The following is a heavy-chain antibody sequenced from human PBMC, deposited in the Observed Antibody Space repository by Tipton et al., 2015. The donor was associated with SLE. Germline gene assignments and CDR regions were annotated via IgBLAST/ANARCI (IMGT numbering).Heavy chain of an antibody. Sequence: LRLSCAVSGYSISSGYYWGWIRQPPGKGLEWIGSIYHSGSTYYNPSLKSRVTISVDTSKNQFSLKLSSVTAADTAFYYCARLLYDFWSGYSYYFDYWGQGTLVTVSS. D-gene: IGHD3-3*01. CDR1: GYSISSGYY. V-gene: IGHV4-38-2*01. CDR2: IYHSGST. CDR3: ARLLYDFWSGYSYYFDY. J-gene: IGHJ4*02.